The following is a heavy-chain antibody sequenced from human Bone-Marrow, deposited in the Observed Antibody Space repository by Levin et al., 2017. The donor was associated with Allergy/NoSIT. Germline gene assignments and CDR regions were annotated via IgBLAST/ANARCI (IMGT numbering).Heavy chain of an antibody. J-gene: IGHJ6*02. D-gene: IGHD3-10*01. CDR3: ARARVLLWFGELYGMDV. V-gene: IGHV3-30-3*01. CDR1: GFTFSSYA. CDR2: ISYDGSNK. Sequence: GESLKISCAASGFTFSSYAMHWVRQAPGKGLEWVAVISYDGSNKYYADSVKGRFTISRDNSKNTLYLQMNSLRAEDTAVYYCARARVLLWFGELYGMDVWGQGTTVTVSS.